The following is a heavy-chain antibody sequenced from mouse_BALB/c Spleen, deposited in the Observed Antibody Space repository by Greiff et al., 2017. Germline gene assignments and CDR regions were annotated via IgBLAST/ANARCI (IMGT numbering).Heavy chain of an antibody. CDR2: INPGSGGT. CDR3: ARGDEAWFAY. V-gene: IGHV1-54*01. J-gene: IGHJ3*01. CDR1: GYAFTNYL. Sequence: LQESGAELVRPGTSVKVSCKASGYAFTNYLIEWVKQRPGQGLEWIGVINPGSGGTNYNEKFKGKATLTADKSSSTAYMQLSSLTSDDSAVYFCARGDEAWFAYWGQGTLVTVSA. D-gene: IGHD3-3*01.